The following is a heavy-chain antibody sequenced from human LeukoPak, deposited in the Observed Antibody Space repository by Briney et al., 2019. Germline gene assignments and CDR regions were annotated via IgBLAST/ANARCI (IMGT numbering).Heavy chain of an antibody. V-gene: IGHV1-18*01. CDR3: SGVFISGWELPNDVFDI. J-gene: IGHJ3*02. D-gene: IGHD1-26*01. CDR2: ISAYNGNT. CDR1: GYTFTSYG. Sequence: ASVKVSCKASGYTFTSYGISWVRQAPGQGLEWMGWISAYNGNTNYAQKLQGRVTMTTDTSTSTAYMELRSLRSDDTAVYYCSGVFISGWELPNDVFDIGAKGKWVTV.